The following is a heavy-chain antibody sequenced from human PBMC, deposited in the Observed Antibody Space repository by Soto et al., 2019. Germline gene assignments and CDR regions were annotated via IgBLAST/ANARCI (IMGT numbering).Heavy chain of an antibody. CDR2: ISAYYGKT. J-gene: IGHJ5*02. D-gene: IGHD3-3*01. CDR3: ARAVNYDFWSGYYLNP. V-gene: IGHV1-18*01. Sequence: ASVKVSCKASGGTFSSYAISWVRQAPGQGLEWMGWISAYYGKTNYAQKLQGRVTMTTDTSTSTAYMELRSLRSDDTAVYYCARAVNYDFWSGYYLNPWGQGTLVTVSS. CDR1: GGTFSSYA.